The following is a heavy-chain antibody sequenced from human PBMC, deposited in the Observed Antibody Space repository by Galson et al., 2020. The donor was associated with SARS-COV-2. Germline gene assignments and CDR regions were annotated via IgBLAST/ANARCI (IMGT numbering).Heavy chain of an antibody. CDR2: ISAYNGNT. Sequence: ASVTVSCKASGYTFTSYGFSWVRQAPGQGLEWMGWISAYNGNTNYAQTLQGRVTMTTDTSTGTVYMELTNLRSDDTAVYYCARSVAVGLDNWGQGTLVTVSS. CDR1: GYTFTSYG. V-gene: IGHV1-18*01. D-gene: IGHD6-19*01. J-gene: IGHJ4*02. CDR3: ARSVAVGLDN.